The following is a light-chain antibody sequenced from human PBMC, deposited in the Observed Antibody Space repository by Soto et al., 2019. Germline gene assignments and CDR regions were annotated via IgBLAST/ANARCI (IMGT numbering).Light chain of an antibody. CDR2: GAS. CDR1: QSVSSSY. V-gene: IGKV3-20*01. Sequence: EILVTQSPATLSLSPGERATLSCRANQSVSSSYLAWYQQKPGQAPRLLIYGASSRATGIPDRFSGSGSGTDFTLTISRLEPEDFAVYYCQQYGSSPLTFGGGTKVDIK. CDR3: QQYGSSPLT. J-gene: IGKJ4*01.